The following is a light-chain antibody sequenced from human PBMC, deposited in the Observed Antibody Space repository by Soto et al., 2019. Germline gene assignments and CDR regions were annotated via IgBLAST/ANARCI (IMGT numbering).Light chain of an antibody. CDR3: SSYTSSSTWV. CDR1: SSDVGGYNY. Sequence: QPVLTQPASVSGSPGQSITISCTGTSSDVGGYNYVSWYQQHPGKAPKLMIYDVSNRPSGVSNRVSGSKSGNTASLTISGPQAEDEADYYCSSYTSSSTWVFGGGTKVTV. V-gene: IGLV2-14*01. J-gene: IGLJ3*02. CDR2: DVS.